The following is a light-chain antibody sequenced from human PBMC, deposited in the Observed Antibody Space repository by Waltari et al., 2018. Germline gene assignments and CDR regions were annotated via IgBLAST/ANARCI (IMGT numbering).Light chain of an antibody. CDR1: QSASTN. V-gene: IGKV3-15*01. Sequence: ERVMTQSPATLSVSPGETATLSCTARQSASTNLTWYQQKAGQAPRLLIYDASIRATGVPARFSGSGAGTEFTLTITGLQSEDFAVYYCQQYNNWLYTFGQGTKLEIK. CDR3: QQYNNWLYT. J-gene: IGKJ2*01. CDR2: DAS.